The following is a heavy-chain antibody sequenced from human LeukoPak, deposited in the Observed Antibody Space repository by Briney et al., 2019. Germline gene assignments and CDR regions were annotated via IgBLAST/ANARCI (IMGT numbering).Heavy chain of an antibody. CDR3: ARARGGNDDY. V-gene: IGHV4-61*05. J-gene: IGHJ4*02. CDR2: IYYSGST. CDR1: GDSISSRSYY. Sequence: SETLSLTCTVSGDSISSRSYYWGWIRQSPGKGLEWIGYIYYSGSTNYNPSLKSRVTISVDTSKNQFSLKLSSVTAADTAVYYCARARGGNDDYWGQGTLVTASS. D-gene: IGHD4-23*01.